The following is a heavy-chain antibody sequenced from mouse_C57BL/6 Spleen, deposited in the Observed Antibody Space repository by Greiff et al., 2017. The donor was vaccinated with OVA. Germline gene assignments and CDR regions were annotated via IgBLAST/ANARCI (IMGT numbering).Heavy chain of an antibody. CDR1: GFTITDYY. CDR2: IDPEDGDT. V-gene: IGHV14-1*01. J-gene: IGHJ2*01. CDR3: TTQDYGSRIDY. Sequence: VQLQQSGAELVRPGASVKLSCTASGFTITDYYMHWVKQRPEQGLEWIGRIDPEDGDTEYAPKFQGKATMTADTSSNTAYLQLSSLTSEDTAVDYCTTQDYGSRIDYWGQGTTLTVSS. D-gene: IGHD1-1*01.